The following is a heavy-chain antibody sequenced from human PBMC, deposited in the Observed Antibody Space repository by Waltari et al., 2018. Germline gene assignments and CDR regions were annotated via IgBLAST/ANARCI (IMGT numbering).Heavy chain of an antibody. CDR1: VGSFSSTYT. D-gene: IGHD4-17*01. CDR2: MQYRGST. CDR3: GRIAFGDEGGYFQH. V-gene: IGHV4-39*01. J-gene: IGHJ1*01. Sequence: QLRLHESGPGLVKPSESTSRTCPGSVGSFSSTYTWGWIRQTPGKGLEWMGNMQYRGSTFYNPSLKSRVTISLDTSKNQFSLRLSSVGAADTAVYFCGRIAFGDEGGYFQHWGQGTLVTVSS.